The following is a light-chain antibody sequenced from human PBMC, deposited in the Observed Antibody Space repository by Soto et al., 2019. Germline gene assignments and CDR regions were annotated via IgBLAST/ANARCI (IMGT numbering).Light chain of an antibody. CDR1: QSFTSN. CDR3: HQYSEWPHT. CDR2: GAS. J-gene: IGKJ2*01. Sequence: EIVMTQPPATLSVSPGERATLSCRASQSFTSNLAWYQQKPGQAPRLLIHGASVRATGIPARFSGSGSGTEFSLTISSLQSEDFAVYYCHQYSEWPHTFGQGTTLEIK. V-gene: IGKV3D-15*01.